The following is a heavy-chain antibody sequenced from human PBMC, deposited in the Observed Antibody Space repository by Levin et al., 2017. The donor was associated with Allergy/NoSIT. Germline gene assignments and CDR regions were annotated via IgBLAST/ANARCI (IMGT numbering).Heavy chain of an antibody. CDR3: AGQRGYAYGFDY. CDR1: GASFSSHY. Sequence: SETLSLTCTVSGASFSSHYWNWIRQSPGKGLEWIGILFHTGTISTKPSLKSRITMSVDTSKNQFSLKVASVTAADTAVYFCAGQRGYAYGFDYWGQGALVTVSS. CDR2: LFHTGTI. D-gene: IGHD5-18*01. J-gene: IGHJ4*02. V-gene: IGHV4-59*11.